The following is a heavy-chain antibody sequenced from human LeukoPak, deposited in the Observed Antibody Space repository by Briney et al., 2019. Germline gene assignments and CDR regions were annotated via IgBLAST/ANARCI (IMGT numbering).Heavy chain of an antibody. J-gene: IGHJ4*02. CDR3: ATERHRGYDRVYYFDY. Sequence: SVKVSCKASGGTFSSYAFTWVRQAPGQGLEWMGGIIPIFGTTSYTQKFQGRVTITTDASTSTAYMELSSLRSEDTAVYYGATERHRGYDRVYYFDYWGQGTLVTVSS. D-gene: IGHD5-12*01. V-gene: IGHV1-69*05. CDR2: IIPIFGTT. CDR1: GGTFSSYA.